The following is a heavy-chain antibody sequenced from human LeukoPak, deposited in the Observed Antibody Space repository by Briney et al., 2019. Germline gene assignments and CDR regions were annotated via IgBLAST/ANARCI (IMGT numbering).Heavy chain of an antibody. D-gene: IGHD2-15*01. V-gene: IGHV3-11*01. Sequence: PGGSLRLSCAASGFTFSDYYMSWIRQAPGKGLEWVSYISSSGSTIYYADSVKGRFTISRDNAKSSLYLQMNSLRAEDTAVYYCARDRLVVAATELDYGMDVWGQGTTVTVSS. CDR1: GFTFSDYY. J-gene: IGHJ6*02. CDR3: ARDRLVVAATELDYGMDV. CDR2: ISSSGSTI.